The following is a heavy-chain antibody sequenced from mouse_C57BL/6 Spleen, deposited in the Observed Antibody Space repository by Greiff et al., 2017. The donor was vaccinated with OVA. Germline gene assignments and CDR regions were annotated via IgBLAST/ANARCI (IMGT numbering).Heavy chain of an antibody. V-gene: IGHV1-69*01. CDR2: IYPSGSYT. J-gene: IGHJ1*03. Sequence: VQLQQSGAELVMPGASVKLSCKASGYTFTTSWMHWAKQRPGQGLEWIGEIYPSGSYTNYNQNFKCTSTLTVDKSSSPAYMQLSSLTSEDSAVYYCGRRDYSSSYVDWYYDVWGTGTTVTVSS. D-gene: IGHD1-1*01. CDR1: GYTFTTSW. CDR3: GRRDYSSSYVDWYYDV.